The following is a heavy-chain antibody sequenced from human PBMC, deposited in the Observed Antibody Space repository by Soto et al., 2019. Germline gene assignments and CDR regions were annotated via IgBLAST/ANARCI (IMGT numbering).Heavy chain of an antibody. Sequence: PGESLKISCKGSGYSFTSYWISWVRQMPGKGLEWMGRIDPSDSYTNYSPSFQGHVTISADKSISTAYLQWSSLKASDTAMYYCARHQEYSGSYPLYYYYGMDVWGQGTTVTVSS. CDR1: GYSFTSYW. D-gene: IGHD1-26*01. CDR2: IDPSDSYT. V-gene: IGHV5-10-1*01. J-gene: IGHJ6*02. CDR3: ARHQEYSGSYPLYYYYGMDV.